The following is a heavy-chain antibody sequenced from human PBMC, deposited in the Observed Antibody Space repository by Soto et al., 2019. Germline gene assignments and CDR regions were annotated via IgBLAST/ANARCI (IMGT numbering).Heavy chain of an antibody. CDR3: ARTCSGGICSFDY. V-gene: IGHV3-66*01. D-gene: IGHD2-15*01. J-gene: IGHJ4*02. Sequence: PGGSLRLSCAASGFTVSSNYMSWVRQAPGKGLEWVSVIYSGGSTYYADSVKGRSTISRDNSENTLYLQMNSLRAEDTAVYYCARTCSGGICSFDYFGQGTLGTVSS. CDR1: GFTVSSNY. CDR2: IYSGGST.